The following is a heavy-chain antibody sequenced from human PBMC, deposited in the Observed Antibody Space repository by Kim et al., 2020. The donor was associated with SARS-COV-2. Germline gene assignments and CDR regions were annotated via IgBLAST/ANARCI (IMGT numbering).Heavy chain of an antibody. D-gene: IGHD6-6*01. V-gene: IGHV3-7*01. J-gene: IGHJ4*02. Sequence: SGKYCVATGKGRFTISRDNAKNSLYLQMNSLRDEDTAVYYCQGYSSSSDYWGQGTLVTVSS. CDR2: SGK. CDR3: QGYSSSSDY.